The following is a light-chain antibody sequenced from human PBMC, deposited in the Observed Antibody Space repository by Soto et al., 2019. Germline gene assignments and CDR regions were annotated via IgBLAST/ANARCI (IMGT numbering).Light chain of an antibody. J-gene: IGKJ4*01. V-gene: IGKV1-9*01. Sequence: IQLTQSPSSLSASIGDRVTITCRASQGIRSYLAWYQQKPGKAPELLIYGATTLQSGVPSRFSGSGSGTEFTLTISSLQPEDFATYYCQQGNSYPLTFGGGTRVDIK. CDR2: GAT. CDR1: QGIRSY. CDR3: QQGNSYPLT.